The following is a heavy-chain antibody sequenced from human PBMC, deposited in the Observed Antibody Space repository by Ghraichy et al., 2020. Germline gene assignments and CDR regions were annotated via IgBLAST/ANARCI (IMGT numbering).Heavy chain of an antibody. D-gene: IGHD1-26*01. CDR3: TRDRSYSSDI. CDR1: AFTFSSSW. V-gene: IGHV3-74*01. Sequence: ETLYLTCAASAFTFSSSWMHWVRQVPGKGLVWVSHINSDGSTTTYADSVKGRFTISRDNAKNTVYLQMNSLRAEDTAVYYCTRDRSYSSDIWGQGTMVTVSS. CDR2: INSDGSTT. J-gene: IGHJ3*02.